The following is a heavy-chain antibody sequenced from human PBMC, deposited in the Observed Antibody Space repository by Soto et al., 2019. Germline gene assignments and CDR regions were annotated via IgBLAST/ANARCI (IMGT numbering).Heavy chain of an antibody. D-gene: IGHD6-13*01. CDR1: GYSFTSYW. J-gene: IGHJ6*02. CDR3: ASAIAAAGSNYGMDV. V-gene: IGHV5-51*01. CDR2: IYPGDSDT. Sequence: PGESLKISCKGSGYSFTSYWIGWVRQMPGKGLEWMGIIYPGDSDTRYSPSFQGQVTISADKSISTAYLQWSSLKASDTAMYYCASAIAAAGSNYGMDVWGQGTTVTVSS.